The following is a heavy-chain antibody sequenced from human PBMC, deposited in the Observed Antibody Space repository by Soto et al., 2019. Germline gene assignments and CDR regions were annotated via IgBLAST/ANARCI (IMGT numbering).Heavy chain of an antibody. V-gene: IGHV4-59*01. D-gene: IGHD5-18*01. CDR2: IVPSGST. Sequence: SEPRSLTCNVSGGSISGYYWSWIRQAPVKGLQWIGYIVPSGSTSYNPSLRSRGRISVDTSKNQFSLKVNSVTAADTAVYYCAKVRGYASGWRYFDYWGRGTRVTVSS. CDR3: AKVRGYASGWRYFDY. J-gene: IGHJ4*02. CDR1: GGSISGYY.